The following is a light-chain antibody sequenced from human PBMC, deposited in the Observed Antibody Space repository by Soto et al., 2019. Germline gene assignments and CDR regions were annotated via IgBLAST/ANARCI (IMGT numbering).Light chain of an antibody. V-gene: IGKV3-20*01. Sequence: ESVLTQSPGTLSLSPGDRATLSCRASQSVRSGHLAWYQQKPGQAPRLVIYDASTRATGIPDRFSGGGSGTDFTLTISRVEPEDFAVYYCHQYGRSASSITFGPGTK. CDR3: HQYGRSASSIT. CDR1: QSVRSGH. J-gene: IGKJ3*01. CDR2: DAS.